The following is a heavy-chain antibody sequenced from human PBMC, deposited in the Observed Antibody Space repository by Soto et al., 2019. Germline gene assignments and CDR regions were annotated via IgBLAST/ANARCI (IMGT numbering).Heavy chain of an antibody. V-gene: IGHV1-18*04. Sequence: HVQLVQSGAEVKKPGASVKVSCTASGYTFTSYGISWVRQSPGQGLEWMGWIRAYNGNTNYAQKLQVRVTMPTATPPSTSKMELRSLSSDATDVYYCGRRGAGSGPRLLWCVEPDFDYWGQVTLVTVSS. J-gene: IGHJ4*02. CDR1: GYTFTSYG. D-gene: IGHD3-10*01. CDR2: IRAYNGNT. CDR3: GRRGAGSGPRLLWCVEPDFDY.